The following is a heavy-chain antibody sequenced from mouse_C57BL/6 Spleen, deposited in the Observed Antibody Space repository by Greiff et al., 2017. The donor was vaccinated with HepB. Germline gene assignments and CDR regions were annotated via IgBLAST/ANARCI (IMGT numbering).Heavy chain of an antibody. J-gene: IGHJ3*01. CDR3: ARGSFITTVEAWFAD. CDR1: GYTFTSYW. CDR2: IDPNSGGT. V-gene: IGHV1-72*01. D-gene: IGHD1-1*01. Sequence: QVQLKQPGAELVKPGASVKLSCKASGYTFTSYWMHWVKQRPGRGLEWIGRIDPNSGGTKYNEKFKSKATLTVDKPSSTAYMQLSSLTSEDSAVYDCARGSFITTVEAWFADWGQGTLVTVSA.